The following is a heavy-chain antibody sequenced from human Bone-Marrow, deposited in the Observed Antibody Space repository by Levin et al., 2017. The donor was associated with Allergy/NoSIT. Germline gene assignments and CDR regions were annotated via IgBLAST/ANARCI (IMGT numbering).Heavy chain of an antibody. J-gene: IGHJ2*01. CDR1: GFTFSTSG. D-gene: IGHD2/OR15-2a*01. CDR3: SRDIKNFAERDIDL. Sequence: GGSLRLSCAASGFTFSTSGIHWVRQAPGKGLEWVTNIWYDGNNKYYADSVKGRFTISRDNSKNTVYLQMDTLRVEETAGYYGSRDIKNFAERDIDLWGRGTLVTVSS. V-gene: IGHV3-33*01. CDR2: IWYDGNNK.